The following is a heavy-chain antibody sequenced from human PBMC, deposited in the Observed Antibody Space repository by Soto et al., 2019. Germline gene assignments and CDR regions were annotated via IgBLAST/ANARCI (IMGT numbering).Heavy chain of an antibody. J-gene: IGHJ6*01. CDR3: AREKKHQSLGGRFGMDV. D-gene: IGHD2-2*01. CDR2: IGSSGGYI. V-gene: IGHV3-21*01. CDR1: VFIFSDFP. Sequence: PGGSLRLSWVLSVFIFSDFPMTWVRQAPGKGLEWVASIGSSGGYIFYADSVKGRFTISRDNAKKSLDLQINSLRAEDTAVYYCAREKKHQSLGGRFGMDVWGQGTTVTVSS.